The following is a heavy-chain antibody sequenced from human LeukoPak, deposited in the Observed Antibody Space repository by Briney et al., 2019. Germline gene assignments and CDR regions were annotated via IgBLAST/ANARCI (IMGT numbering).Heavy chain of an antibody. Sequence: PSGTLSLTCTVSGGSMNNYYWSWIRQPPGKGLESIGYIYYTGSTNYKPSLKSRVTISVDTSKKQFSLKLSSVTAADTAVYYCARRWNYKDGFDVWGRGTLVTVSS. J-gene: IGHJ3*01. CDR2: IYYTGST. CDR3: ARRWNYKDGFDV. V-gene: IGHV4-59*08. CDR1: GGSMNNYY. D-gene: IGHD1-7*01.